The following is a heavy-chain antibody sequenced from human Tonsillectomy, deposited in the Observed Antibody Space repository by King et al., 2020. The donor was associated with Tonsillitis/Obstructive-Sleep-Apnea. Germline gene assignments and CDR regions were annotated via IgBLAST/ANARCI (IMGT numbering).Heavy chain of an antibody. J-gene: IGHJ2*01. CDR1: GFSLSTSGVG. V-gene: IGHV2-5*01. CDR3: ANIGYEPVVPLRGYFDL. Sequence: TLKESGPTLVKPTQTLTLTCTFSGFSLSTSGVGVGWIRQPPGKALEWLALIYWYEDKRYSPSLKSRPTITKDTSKNQVVLTMTNMDPVDTATYYCANIGYEPVVPLRGYFDLWGRGTLVTVSS. CDR2: IYWYEDK. D-gene: IGHD2-2*01.